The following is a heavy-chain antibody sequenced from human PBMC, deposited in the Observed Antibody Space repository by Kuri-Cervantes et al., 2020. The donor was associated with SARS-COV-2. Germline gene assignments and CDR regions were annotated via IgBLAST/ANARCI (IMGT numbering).Heavy chain of an antibody. J-gene: IGHJ4*02. CDR2: MNPNSGNT. D-gene: IGHD2-2*01. V-gene: IGHV1-8*03. CDR1: GYTFTSYD. Sequence: ASVKVSCKASGYTFTSYDINWVRQATGQGLEWMGWMNPNSGNTGYAQKFQGRVTITRSTSISTAYMELSSLRSEDTAVYYCARGDIHLGYCSSTSCAYYFDYWGQGTLVTVSS. CDR3: ARGDIHLGYCSSTSCAYYFDY.